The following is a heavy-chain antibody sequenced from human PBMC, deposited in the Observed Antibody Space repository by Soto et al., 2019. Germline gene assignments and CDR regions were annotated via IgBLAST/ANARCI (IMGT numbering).Heavy chain of an antibody. CDR2: INPNSGGT. V-gene: IGHV1-2*04. J-gene: IGHJ4*02. CDR1: GYTFTGYY. Sequence: QVQLVQSGAEVKKPGASVKVSCKASGYTFTGYYMHWVRQAPGQGLEWMGWINPNSGGTNYAQKFQGWVTMTRDTSISTAYMGLGRLRSDDTAVYYWARDQRDYGHDGGGFDYWGQGTLVTVSS. D-gene: IGHD4-17*01. CDR3: ARDQRDYGHDGGGFDY.